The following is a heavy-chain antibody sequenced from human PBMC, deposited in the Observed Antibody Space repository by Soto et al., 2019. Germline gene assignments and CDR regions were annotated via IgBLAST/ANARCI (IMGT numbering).Heavy chain of an antibody. Sequence: QEQLVQSGAEVKKPGSSVKISCKASGGSFGNSAINWVRQTPGQGLEWVGGFIPVYRTLNFAQKFQGRVTITADESTGTAYMTLSILASNDTAVYYCATGVIWIGYFTVDSWGQGTRVTVSS. D-gene: IGHD3-3*01. CDR2: FIPVYRTL. V-gene: IGHV1-69*01. J-gene: IGHJ4*02. CDR3: ATGVIWIGYFTVDS. CDR1: GGSFGNSA.